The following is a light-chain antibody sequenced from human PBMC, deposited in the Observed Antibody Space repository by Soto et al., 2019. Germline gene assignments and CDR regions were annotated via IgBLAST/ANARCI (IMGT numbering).Light chain of an antibody. CDR2: DAS. J-gene: IGKJ4*01. CDR3: QQYDNLPPF. V-gene: IGKV1-33*01. Sequence: DIQMTQSPSSLSASVGDRVTITCQASQDISNYLNWYQQKPGKAPKLLIYDASNLETGGPSRFSGSGSGTDFTFTISSLQPEDIATYYCQQYDNLPPFFGGGTKVEIK. CDR1: QDISNY.